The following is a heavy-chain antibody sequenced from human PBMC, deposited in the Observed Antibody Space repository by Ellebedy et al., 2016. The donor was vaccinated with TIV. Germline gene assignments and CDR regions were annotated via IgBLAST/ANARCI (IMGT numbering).Heavy chain of an antibody. CDR3: ACGFDY. CDR1: GFTFSNCG. CDR2: IKKDGSEK. J-gene: IGHJ4*02. V-gene: IGHV3-7*01. Sequence: PGGSLRLSCAASGFTFSNCGMEWVRQAPGKGLEWVANIKKDGSEKHYVDSVTGRFTISRDNAKSSLYLQMNSLRAEDTAVYFCACGFDYWGQGTLVTVSS.